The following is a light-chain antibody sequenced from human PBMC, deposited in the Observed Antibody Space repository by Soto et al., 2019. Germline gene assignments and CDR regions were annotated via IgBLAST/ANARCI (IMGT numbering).Light chain of an antibody. CDR3: PSHTTLSTLRV. CDR1: SSDIGSYNY. V-gene: IGLV2-14*01. CDR2: GVS. Sequence: QSALTQPASVSGSPGQSITISCTGTSSDIGSYNYVPWYQHHPGKAPRLIIFGVSNRPSGVSNRFSGSKSGNTASLTISGLQAEDEADYSCPSHTTLSTLRVFGGGTKVTVL. J-gene: IGLJ3*02.